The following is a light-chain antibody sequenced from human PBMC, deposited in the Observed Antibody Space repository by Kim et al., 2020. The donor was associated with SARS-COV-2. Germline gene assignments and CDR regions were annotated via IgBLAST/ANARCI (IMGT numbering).Light chain of an antibody. CDR3: ASWDSSLNGVL. CDR1: KSNIGTNF. J-gene: IGLJ2*01. CDR2: SDN. V-gene: IGLV1-44*01. Sequence: ELTRPPSTSGTPGQRVTISCSGSKSNIGTNFVWWYKQLPGTAPELLIYSDNQRSSGVPDRFSASKSDTSASLAISGLQADDEADYFCASWDSSLNGVLFGGGTQLTVL.